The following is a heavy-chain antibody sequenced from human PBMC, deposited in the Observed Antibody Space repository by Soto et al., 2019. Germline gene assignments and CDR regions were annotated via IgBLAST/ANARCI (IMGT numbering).Heavy chain of an antibody. V-gene: IGHV1-18*01. CDR3: ARDYIWGSSNAFDI. D-gene: IGHD3-16*01. CDR1: GHTFSSYA. J-gene: IGHJ3*02. CDR2: ISAYNGNT. Sequence: ASVKVSCKASGHTFSSYAISWVRQAPGQGLEWMGWISAYNGNTNYAQKLQGRVTMTTDTSTSTAYMELRSLRSDDTAVYYRARDYIWGSSNAFDIWGQGTMVTGSS.